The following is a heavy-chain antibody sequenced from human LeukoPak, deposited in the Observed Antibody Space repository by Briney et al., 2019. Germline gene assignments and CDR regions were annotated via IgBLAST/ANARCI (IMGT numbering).Heavy chain of an antibody. CDR3: AKESFDCSGGSCYGRFDY. V-gene: IGHV3-23*01. J-gene: IGHJ4*02. CDR2: ISGSGGST. Sequence: PGGSLRLSCAASGFTFSSYAMSWVRQAPGKGLEWVSAISGSGGSTYYADSVKGRFTISRDNSKNTLYLQMNSLRAEDTAVYYCAKESFDCSGGSCYGRFDYWGQGTLVTVSS. CDR1: GFTFSSYA. D-gene: IGHD2-15*01.